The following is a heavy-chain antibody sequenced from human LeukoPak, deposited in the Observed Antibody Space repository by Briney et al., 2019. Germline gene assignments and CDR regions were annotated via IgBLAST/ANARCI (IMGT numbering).Heavy chain of an antibody. CDR2: INPDSGGT. CDR1: GYTLAGYY. CDR3: ARADYDYVWGSYRSTYYLDY. J-gene: IGHJ4*02. V-gene: IGHV1-2*02. Sequence: ASVMVSCKASGYTLAGYYIHWVRQAPGQRLEWMGWINPDSGGTIYAAKFPGRVTLTRAMSISTAYMEMRSLRTDDTAVYYCARADYDYVWGSYRSTYYLDYWGQGTLVTVSS. D-gene: IGHD3-16*02.